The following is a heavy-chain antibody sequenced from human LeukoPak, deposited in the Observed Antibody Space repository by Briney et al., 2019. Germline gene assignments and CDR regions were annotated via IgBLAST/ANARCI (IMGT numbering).Heavy chain of an antibody. Sequence: GGSLRLSCAASGFTFSSYAMSWVRQAPGKGLKWVSAISGSGGSTYYADSVKGRFTISRNNSKNTLYLQMNSLRAEDTAVYYCAKDQGRSSWYRLDYYYYGMDVWGQGTTVTVSS. J-gene: IGHJ6*02. CDR3: AKDQGRSSWYRLDYYYYGMDV. CDR2: ISGSGGST. CDR1: GFTFSSYA. V-gene: IGHV3-23*01. D-gene: IGHD6-13*01.